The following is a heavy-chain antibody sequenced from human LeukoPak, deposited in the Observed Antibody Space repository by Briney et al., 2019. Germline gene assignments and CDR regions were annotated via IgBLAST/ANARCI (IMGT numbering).Heavy chain of an antibody. Sequence: SETLSLTCTVSGGSISSYYWSWIRQPPGKGLEWIGNIYYSGSTNYNPSLKSRVTISVDTSKNQFSLKLSSVTAADTAVYYCARVVDDFWSGYYYYFDYWGQGTLVTVSS. J-gene: IGHJ4*02. CDR1: GGSISSYY. CDR2: IYYSGST. D-gene: IGHD3-3*01. CDR3: ARVVDDFWSGYYYYFDY. V-gene: IGHV4-59*01.